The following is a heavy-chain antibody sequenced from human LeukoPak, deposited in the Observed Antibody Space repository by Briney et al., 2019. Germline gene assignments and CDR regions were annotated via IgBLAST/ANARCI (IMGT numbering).Heavy chain of an antibody. CDR2: IYWDDDK. Sequence: SGPTLVNPTQTLTLTCTFSGFSLITSGVGVGWIRQPPGKALEWLALIYWDDDKRYSPSLKSRLTITKDTSKNQVVLRMTNMDPVDTATYYCARRRDDYYDSSGYTYAFDIWGQGTLVTVSS. J-gene: IGHJ3*02. V-gene: IGHV2-5*02. CDR1: GFSLITSGVG. D-gene: IGHD3-22*01. CDR3: ARRRDDYYDSSGYTYAFDI.